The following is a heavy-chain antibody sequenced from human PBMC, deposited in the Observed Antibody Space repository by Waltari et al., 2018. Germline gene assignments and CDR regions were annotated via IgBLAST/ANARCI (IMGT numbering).Heavy chain of an antibody. CDR2: INHSGST. CDR3: ARGRVGSSGWYGY. Sequence: QVQLQQWGAGLLKPSETLSLTCAGYGGSFSGYYWSWIRQPPGKGLEWIGEINHSGSTNYNPSLKSRVTISVDTSKNQFSLKLSSVTAADTAVYYCARGRVGSSGWYGYWGQGTLVTVSS. CDR1: GGSFSGYY. J-gene: IGHJ4*02. D-gene: IGHD6-19*01. V-gene: IGHV4-34*01.